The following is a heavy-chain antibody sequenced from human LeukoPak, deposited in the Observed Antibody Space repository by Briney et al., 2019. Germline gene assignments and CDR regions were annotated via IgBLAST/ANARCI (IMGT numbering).Heavy chain of an antibody. D-gene: IGHD3-22*01. V-gene: IGHV1-18*01. CDR2: ISAYNGNT. CDR3: ARTSVYYDSSGYYDN. J-gene: IGHJ4*02. Sequence: ASLKVSCKASGYTFTSYGISWVRQAPGQGLEWMGWISAYNGNTNYAQKLQGRVTMTTDTSTSTAYMELRSLRSDDTAVYYCARTSVYYDSSGYYDNWGQGTLVTVSS. CDR1: GYTFTSYG.